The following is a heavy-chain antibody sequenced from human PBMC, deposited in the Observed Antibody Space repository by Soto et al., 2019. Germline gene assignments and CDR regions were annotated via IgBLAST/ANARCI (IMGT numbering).Heavy chain of an antibody. J-gene: IGHJ6*02. D-gene: IGHD4-17*01. CDR1: GYTFTSYD. CDR3: ASRNYGVMDV. CDR2: MNPNSGNT. Sequence: QVQLVQSGAEVKKPGASVKVSCKASGYTFTSYDINWVRQATGQGLEWMGWMNPNSGNTGYAQKCKGRVTMTRNTSISTANMELSSLSSEDTAVYYFASRNYGVMDVWGQGTTVTVSS. V-gene: IGHV1-8*01.